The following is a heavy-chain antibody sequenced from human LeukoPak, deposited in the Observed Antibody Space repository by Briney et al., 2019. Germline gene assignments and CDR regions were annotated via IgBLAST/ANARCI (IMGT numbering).Heavy chain of an antibody. CDR3: AEGFRESTVTTALLHDAFDI. D-gene: IGHD4-17*01. CDR2: ISGSGGST. Sequence: GGSLRLSCAASGFTFSSYAMSWVRQAPGKGLEWVSAISGSGGSTYYADSVKGRFTISRDNSKNTLYLQMNSLRAEDTAVYYCAEGFRESTVTTALLHDAFDIWGQGTMVTVSS. V-gene: IGHV3-23*01. J-gene: IGHJ3*02. CDR1: GFTFSSYA.